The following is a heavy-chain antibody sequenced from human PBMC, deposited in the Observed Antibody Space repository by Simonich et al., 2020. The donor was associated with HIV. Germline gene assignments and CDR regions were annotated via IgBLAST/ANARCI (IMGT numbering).Heavy chain of an antibody. Sequence: QVQLQQWGAGLLKPSETLSLTCGVYGGSFSGYYWSWIRQPPGKGLEWIGEINHSGRTKYNWSLKSRVTISEDTSKNQFSLKLSSVTAADTAVYYCARRVYYYDSSDYLVPDALDIWGRGTMVIVSS. CDR2: INHSGRT. D-gene: IGHD3-22*01. V-gene: IGHV4-34*01. CDR1: GGSFSGYY. J-gene: IGHJ3*02. CDR3: ARRVYYYDSSDYLVPDALDI.